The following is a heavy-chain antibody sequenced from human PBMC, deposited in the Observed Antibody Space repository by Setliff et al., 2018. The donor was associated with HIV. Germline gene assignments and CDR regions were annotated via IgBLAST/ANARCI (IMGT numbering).Heavy chain of an antibody. J-gene: IGHJ4*02. CDR2: IGSDVSII. CDR1: GFTFSIYS. Sequence: LRLSCAASGFTFSIYSMAWVRQAPGKGLEWLSYIGSDVSIIFYGDSVKGRFTVSRDNAKNSLYLHMNNLRAEDTAVYYCASAGGGNSGTRWFDYWGQGALVTVSS. CDR3: ASAGGGNSGTRWFDY. D-gene: IGHD2-21*02. V-gene: IGHV3-48*01.